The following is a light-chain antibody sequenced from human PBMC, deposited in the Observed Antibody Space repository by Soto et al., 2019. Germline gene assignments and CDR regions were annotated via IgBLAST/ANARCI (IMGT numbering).Light chain of an antibody. CDR3: QQYGSSHWT. V-gene: IGKV3-20*01. CDR2: GAS. Sequence: ETVLTQSPGTLSLSPGERATLSCRASQTIRSNYLAWYRQTPGQAPRLLIYGASNRATGIADRFSGSGSGTDFTLTISSLEPEDFALYYCQQYGSSHWTFGQGTKVEIK. CDR1: QTIRSNY. J-gene: IGKJ1*01.